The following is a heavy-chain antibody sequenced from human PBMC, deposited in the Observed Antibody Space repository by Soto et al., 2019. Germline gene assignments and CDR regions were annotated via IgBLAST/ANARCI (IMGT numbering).Heavy chain of an antibody. CDR1: GFTFSSYG. J-gene: IGHJ4*02. V-gene: IGHV3-23*01. Sequence: EVQLLESGGGLVQPGGSLRLSCAASGFTFSSYGMRWVRQAPGKGLEWVSAISGSGGSTDYADFVKGRFTISRDNSKNTLYLQMNSLRVEDTVVYYCAKGRGYSDLFDYWGQGTLVTVSS. CDR2: ISGSGGST. CDR3: AKGRGYSDLFDY. D-gene: IGHD5-18*01.